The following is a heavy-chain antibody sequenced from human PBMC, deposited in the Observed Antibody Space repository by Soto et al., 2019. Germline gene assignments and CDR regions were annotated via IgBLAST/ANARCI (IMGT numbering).Heavy chain of an antibody. V-gene: IGHV4-39*02. J-gene: IGHJ4*02. CDR1: SDSLTITSHY. D-gene: IGHD6-13*01. Sequence: SETLSLTCVVSSDSLTITSHYGGWVRQPPGKGLEWIGNVYYSGSLYYNPSLKGRATISLDTSKNHLTLTLTSVTAADTAVYYCASENIVGSSPYEPDNWGQGALVTGSS. CDR3: ASENIVGSSPYEPDN. CDR2: VYYSGSL.